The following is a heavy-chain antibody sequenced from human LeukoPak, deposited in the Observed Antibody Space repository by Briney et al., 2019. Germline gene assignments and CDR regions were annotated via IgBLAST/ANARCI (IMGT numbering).Heavy chain of an antibody. J-gene: IGHJ6*02. D-gene: IGHD2-21*02. V-gene: IGHV3-21*01. Sequence: TGGPLRLFCAASRFPCSSYSMNWLRQSPGKPLEWVSSISSRSAYIYYSDSLKGRFTISRDNARNSLYLQMNSLRAEDTAVYYCVRVAYCGGDCPDYYYYGMDVWGQGTTDTVSS. CDR1: RFPCSSYS. CDR3: VRVAYCGGDCPDYYYYGMDV. CDR2: ISSRSAYI.